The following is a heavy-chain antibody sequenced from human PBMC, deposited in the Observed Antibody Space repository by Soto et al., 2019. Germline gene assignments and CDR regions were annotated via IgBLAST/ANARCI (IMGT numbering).Heavy chain of an antibody. Sequence: ASVKVSCKASGYTFTGYYMHWVRQAPGQGLEWMGWINPNSGGTNYAQKFQGWVTMTRDTSISTAYMELSSLRSEDTAVYYCARVCSINGLGDQVPYGMDVWGQGTKVTVSS. CDR3: ARVCSINGLGDQVPYGMDV. J-gene: IGHJ6*02. D-gene: IGHD2-2*01. CDR2: INPNSGGT. CDR1: GYTFTGYY. V-gene: IGHV1-2*04.